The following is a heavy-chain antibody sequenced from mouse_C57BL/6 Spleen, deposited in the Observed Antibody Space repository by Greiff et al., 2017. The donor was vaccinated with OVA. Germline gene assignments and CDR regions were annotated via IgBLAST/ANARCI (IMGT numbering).Heavy chain of an antibody. CDR2: ISNLAYSI. CDR1: GFTFSDYG. V-gene: IGHV5-15*01. J-gene: IGHJ3*01. D-gene: IGHD2-3*01. CDR3: ARGDGYYGSWCAY. Sequence: EVKVVESGGGLVQPGGSLKLSCAASGFTFSDYGMAWVRQAPRQGPEWVAFISNLAYSIYYADTVTGRFTISRENAKNTLYLEMSSLRSEDTAMYYGARGDGYYGSWCAYWGQGTLVTVSA.